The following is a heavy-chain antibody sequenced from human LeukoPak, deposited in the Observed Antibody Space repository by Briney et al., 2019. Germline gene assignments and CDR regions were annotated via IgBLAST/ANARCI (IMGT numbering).Heavy chain of an antibody. J-gene: IGHJ4*02. CDR1: GYTFTSYY. CDR3: ARALGKDQDY. CDR2: INPSGGST. V-gene: IGHV1-46*01. D-gene: IGHD1-26*01. Sequence: ASVKVSCKASGYTFTSYYMHWVRQAPGQGLEWMGIINPSGGSTSYAQKLQGRVTMTRDTSTSTVYMELSGLRSEDTAVYYCARALGKDQDYWGQGTLVTVSS.